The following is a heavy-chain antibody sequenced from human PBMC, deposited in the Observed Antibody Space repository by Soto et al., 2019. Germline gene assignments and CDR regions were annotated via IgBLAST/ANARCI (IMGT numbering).Heavy chain of an antibody. Sequence: SETLSLTCSISGDSGNSGSYYWHWILRSPGKGLEWIGYIYGTLSANYHPSLRSRVTISVDTSKNQFSLKLRPVTAADTAVYYCARDWTSWGQGTLVTLSS. D-gene: IGHD3-3*01. CDR1: GDSGNSGSYY. V-gene: IGHV4-61*01. CDR2: IYGTLSA. J-gene: IGHJ4*02. CDR3: ARDWTS.